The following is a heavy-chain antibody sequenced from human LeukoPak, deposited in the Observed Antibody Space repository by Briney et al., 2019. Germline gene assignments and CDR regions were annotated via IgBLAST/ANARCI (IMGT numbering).Heavy chain of an antibody. CDR2: ISGSGGST. J-gene: IGHJ4*02. Sequence: PGGSLRLSCAASGFTFSSYAMSWVRQAPGKGLELVSGISGSGGSTYHADSVKGRFTISRDNSENTLYLQMNSLRAEDTAVYYCARGGYSYSGSYWGQGTLVTVSS. CDR3: ARGGYSYSGSY. D-gene: IGHD5-18*01. CDR1: GFTFSSYA. V-gene: IGHV3-23*01.